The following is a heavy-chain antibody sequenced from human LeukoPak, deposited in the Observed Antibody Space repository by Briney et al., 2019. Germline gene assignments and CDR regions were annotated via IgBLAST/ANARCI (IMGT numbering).Heavy chain of an antibody. V-gene: IGHV3-11*03. CDR3: AISYDTRADYYYGMDV. J-gene: IGHJ6*02. CDR2: ISSSSSYT. Sequence: PGGSLRLSCAASGFTFSDHYMSWIRQAPGKGLEWVSYISSSSSYTNYADSVKGRFTISRDNAKNSLYLQMNSLRAEDTAVYYCAISYDTRADYYYGMDVWGQGTTVTVSS. CDR1: GFTFSDHY. D-gene: IGHD5-12*01.